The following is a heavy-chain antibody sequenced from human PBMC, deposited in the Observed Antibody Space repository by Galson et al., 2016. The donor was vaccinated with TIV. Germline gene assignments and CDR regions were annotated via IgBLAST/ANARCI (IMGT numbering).Heavy chain of an antibody. J-gene: IGHJ4*02. CDR3: ATVAWFPGLSLDN. D-gene: IGHD2/OR15-2a*01. V-gene: IGHV1-24*01. Sequence: VKVSCKVSKYTLTELSMHWVRQAPGKGLEWMGGFDPEQGKTIYAQKFQGRVTMTEDTSTDTDFMELSSLRFEDTAVYYCATVAWFPGLSLDNWGQGTLVTVSS. CDR2: FDPEQGKT. CDR1: KYTLTELS.